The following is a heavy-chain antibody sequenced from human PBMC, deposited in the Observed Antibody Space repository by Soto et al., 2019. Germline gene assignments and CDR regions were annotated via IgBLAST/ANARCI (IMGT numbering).Heavy chain of an antibody. CDR2: IAEDGTVK. V-gene: IGHV3-7*03. CDR1: GFTFSTYS. Sequence: EVQLVQSGGGLVQPGESLTLSCKASGFTFSTYSMTWVRQAPGKGLEWVAAIAEDGTVKYYVDSVKGRFTISRDNAKTSLFLQMNSLRVEDTALYYCARDKVLGDYYDSSGYYYYYGMDVWGQGTTDTVSS. CDR3: ARDKVLGDYYDSSGYYYYYGMDV. D-gene: IGHD3-22*01. J-gene: IGHJ6*02.